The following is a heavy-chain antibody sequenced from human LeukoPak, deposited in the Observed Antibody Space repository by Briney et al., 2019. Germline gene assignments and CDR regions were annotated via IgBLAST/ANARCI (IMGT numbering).Heavy chain of an antibody. CDR1: GFTFDDYA. V-gene: IGHV3-9*01. Sequence: GGSLRLSCAASGFTFDDYAMHWVRQAPGKGLEWVSGISWNSGSIGYADSEKGRFTISRDNAKNSLYLQMNSLRAEDTALYYCAKGDYDYVWGNLDYWGQGTLVTVSS. CDR2: ISWNSGSI. D-gene: IGHD3-16*01. CDR3: AKGDYDYVWGNLDY. J-gene: IGHJ4*02.